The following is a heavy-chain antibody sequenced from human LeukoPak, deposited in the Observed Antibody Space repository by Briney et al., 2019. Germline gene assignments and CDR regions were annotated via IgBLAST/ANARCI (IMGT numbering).Heavy chain of an antibody. J-gene: IGHJ6*03. CDR1: GGSISSGDYY. D-gene: IGHD3-10*01. V-gene: IGHV4-30-4*01. CDR3: ARLDRFGANYYYMDV. CDR2: IYYSGST. Sequence: PSQTLSLTCTVSGGSISSGDYYWSWIRQPPGKGLEWIGYIYYSGSTYYNPSLKSRVTISVDTSKNQFSLKLNSVTAADTAVYYCARLDRFGANYYYMDVWGKGTSITVSS.